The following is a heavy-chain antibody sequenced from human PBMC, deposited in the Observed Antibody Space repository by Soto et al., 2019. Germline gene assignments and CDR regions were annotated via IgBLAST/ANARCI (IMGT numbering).Heavy chain of an antibody. CDR2: IYPGDSDT. J-gene: IGHJ4*02. D-gene: IGHD2-21*02. Sequence: GESLKISCKGSGYSFTSYWIGWVRQMPGKGLEWMGIIYPGDSDTRYSPSFQGQVTISADKSISTAYLQWSSLKASDTAMYYCARGEAYCGGDCYPPDFDYWGQGTLVTVSS. CDR1: GYSFTSYW. V-gene: IGHV5-51*01. CDR3: ARGEAYCGGDCYPPDFDY.